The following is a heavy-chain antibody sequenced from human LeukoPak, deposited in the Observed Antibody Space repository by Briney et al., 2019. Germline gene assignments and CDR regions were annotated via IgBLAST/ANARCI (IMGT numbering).Heavy chain of an antibody. CDR3: ATRFDGNDVPYFDY. J-gene: IGHJ4*02. D-gene: IGHD5-12*01. CDR1: GLTVGFKC. CDR2: IYSGGSS. Sequence: GGSLRLSCAASGLTVGFKCMSWVRQAPGKGLEWVSIIYSGGSSYYADSVKGRFTVSRDTSKNTLYLQMNSLRAEDTAVYYCATRFDGNDVPYFDYWGQGTLVTVSS. V-gene: IGHV3-66*01.